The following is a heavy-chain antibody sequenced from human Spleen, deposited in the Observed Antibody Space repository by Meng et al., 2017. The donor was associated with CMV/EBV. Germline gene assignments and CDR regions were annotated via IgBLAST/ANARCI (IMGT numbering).Heavy chain of an antibody. CDR1: GSTFSDYY. Sequence: QVQLVGSGGGLVQPGRSLRLSCAASGSTFSDYYMSWIRKAPGKGLEWVSYISSSSSYTNYADSVKGRFTISRDNAKNSLYLQMNSLRAEDTAVYHCARGYSSSWYVYWGQGTLVTVSS. D-gene: IGHD6-13*01. CDR2: ISSSSSYT. V-gene: IGHV3-11*05. CDR3: ARGYSSSWYVY. J-gene: IGHJ4*02.